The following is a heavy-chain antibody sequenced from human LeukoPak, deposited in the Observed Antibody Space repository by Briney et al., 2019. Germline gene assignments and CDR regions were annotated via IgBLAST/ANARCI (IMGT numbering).Heavy chain of an antibody. CDR1: GFAFSSFA. D-gene: IGHD6-19*01. J-gene: IGHJ6*03. CDR3: TKELHVAVAVADYYYFYMDV. Sequence: LGGSLRLSCAASGFAFSSFAMGWVRLSPGKGLEWLSTINGGGNTTFYADSLKGRFTISRDNSKNTLYLHMDSLRPDDTAIYYCTKELHVAVAVADYYYFYMDVWGRGTAVTVSS. CDR2: INGGGNTT. V-gene: IGHV3-23*01.